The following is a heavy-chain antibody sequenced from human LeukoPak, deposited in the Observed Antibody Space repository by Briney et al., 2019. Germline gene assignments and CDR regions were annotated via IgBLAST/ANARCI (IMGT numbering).Heavy chain of an antibody. CDR1: GYTFTNYA. Sequence: ASVKVSCKSSGYTFTNYAVSWLRQAPGQGLEWMGWISAYNYNTNYAQKFQGRLTMTTDTSTSTVYMELRSLTSDDTAVYYCARGGGRDSGREDDYWGQGTLVTVSS. V-gene: IGHV1-18*01. D-gene: IGHD1-26*01. J-gene: IGHJ4*02. CDR3: ARGGGRDSGREDDY. CDR2: ISAYNYNT.